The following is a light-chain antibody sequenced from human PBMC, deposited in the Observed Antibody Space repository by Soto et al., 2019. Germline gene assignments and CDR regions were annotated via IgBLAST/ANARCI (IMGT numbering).Light chain of an antibody. Sequence: DIQMTQSPSSLSASVGDRVTITCRASQSVSNYLNWYQQRPGKAPKHLIYAASTLQYEVPSRFSGSGSRTDFTLTISSLQPEDFATYYCQHSYGTPVTFGGGTKVE. J-gene: IGKJ4*01. V-gene: IGKV1-39*01. CDR2: AAS. CDR1: QSVSNY. CDR3: QHSYGTPVT.